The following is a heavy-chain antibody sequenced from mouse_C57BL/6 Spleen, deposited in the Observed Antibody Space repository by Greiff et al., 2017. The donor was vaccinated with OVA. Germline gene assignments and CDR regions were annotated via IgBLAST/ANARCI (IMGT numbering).Heavy chain of an antibody. D-gene: IGHD2-5*01. Sequence: VQLQQSGPGLVKPSQSLSLTCTASGYSITSCYFWYWNRQFPRNILEMVGYILYDGSNNYNPSLKNQITITRDTSTDKLFLKLKSMTTEDTATYDCARENCSKYAWLADWGQGTLVTVSA. CDR2: ILYDGSN. J-gene: IGHJ3*01. CDR1: GYSITSCYF. V-gene: IGHV3-6*01. CDR3: ARENCSKYAWLAD.